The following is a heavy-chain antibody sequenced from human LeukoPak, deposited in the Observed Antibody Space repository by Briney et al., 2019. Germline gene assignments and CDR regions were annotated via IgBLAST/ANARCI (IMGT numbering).Heavy chain of an antibody. CDR1: GGSISSSSYY. D-gene: IGHD3-9*01. CDR3: AMSRGYFDWNNWFDP. Sequence: SETLSLTCTVSGGSISSSSYYWGWIRQPPGKGLEWIGSIYYSGSTYYNPSLKSRVTISVDTSKNQFSLKLSSVTAADTAVYYCAMSRGYFDWNNWFDPWGQGTLVTVSS. J-gene: IGHJ5*02. V-gene: IGHV4-39*07. CDR2: IYYSGST.